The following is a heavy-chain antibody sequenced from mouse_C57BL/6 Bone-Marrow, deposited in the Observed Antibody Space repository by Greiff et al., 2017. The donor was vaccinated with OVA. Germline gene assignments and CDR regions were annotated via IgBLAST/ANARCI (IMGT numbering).Heavy chain of an antibody. CDR3: ARDYSNRYWYFDV. D-gene: IGHD2-5*01. CDR2: IDPEDGET. V-gene: IGHV14-2*01. J-gene: IGHJ1*03. CDR1: GFNIKDYY. Sequence: VQLQQSGAALVQPGASVKLSCTSSGFNIKDYYMHWVKQRTEQGLEWIGRIDPEDGETKYAPKFQGKATITADTSSNTAYLQLSSLTSEDTAVYYCARDYSNRYWYFDVWGTGTTVTVSS.